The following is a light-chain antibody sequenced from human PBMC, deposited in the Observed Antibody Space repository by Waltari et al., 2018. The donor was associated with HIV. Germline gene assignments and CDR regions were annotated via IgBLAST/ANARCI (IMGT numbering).Light chain of an antibody. Sequence: EIVLTQSPGTLSLSPGDRATLYCRASQAVTRGYLAWYQQKPGQAPRLLISGASSRATGIHARFSGSGSGTDFTLTISRLEPEDFAVYYCQQYGSSPRTFGQGTKLEIK. CDR1: QAVTRGY. CDR2: GAS. V-gene: IGKV3-20*01. J-gene: IGKJ2*01. CDR3: QQYGSSPRT.